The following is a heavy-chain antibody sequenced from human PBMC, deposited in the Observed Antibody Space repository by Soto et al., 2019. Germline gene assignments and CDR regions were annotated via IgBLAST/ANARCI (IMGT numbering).Heavy chain of an antibody. CDR1: GYTFTSYD. Sequence: ASVRVSCKASGYTFTSYDIKWVRQATGQRLEWMGWMNVGNGNTKYSQKFQGRVTVTRDTSATTAYMELSSLRSEDTAVYFCARESNYNPDYWGQGTLVTVSS. V-gene: IGHV1-3*01. J-gene: IGHJ4*02. D-gene: IGHD4-4*01. CDR2: MNVGNGNT. CDR3: ARESNYNPDY.